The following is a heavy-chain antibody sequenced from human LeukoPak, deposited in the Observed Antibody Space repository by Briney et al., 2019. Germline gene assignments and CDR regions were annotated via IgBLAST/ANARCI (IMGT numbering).Heavy chain of an antibody. J-gene: IGHJ4*02. CDR1: GFTFSCYW. D-gene: IGHD6-13*01. CDR2: ISGSGGST. V-gene: IGHV3-23*01. Sequence: PGGSLRLSCPASGFTFSCYWMNWVRQAPGKGLEGVSAISGSGGSTYYADSVKGRFTISRDNSKNTLYLQMNSLRAEDTAVYYCAKLFRSWCYFDYWGQGTLVTVSS. CDR3: AKLFRSWCYFDY.